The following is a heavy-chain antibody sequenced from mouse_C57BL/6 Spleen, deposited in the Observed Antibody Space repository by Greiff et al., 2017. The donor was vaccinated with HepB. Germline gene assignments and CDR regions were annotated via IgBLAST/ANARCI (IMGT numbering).Heavy chain of an antibody. D-gene: IGHD5-1*01. Sequence: QVQLQQSGAELARPGASVKLSCKASGYTFTSYGISWVKQRTGQGLEWIGEIYPRSGNTYYNEKSKGKATLTADKSSRTAYMELRSLTSEDSAVYFCARTSLVPGVYFAYSSQGTTLTVSS. V-gene: IGHV1-81*01. CDR2: IYPRSGNT. J-gene: IGHJ2*01. CDR3: ARTSLVPGVYFAY. CDR1: GYTFTSYG.